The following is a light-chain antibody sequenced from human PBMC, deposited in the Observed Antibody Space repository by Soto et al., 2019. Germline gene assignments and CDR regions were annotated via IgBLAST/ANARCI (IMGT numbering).Light chain of an antibody. CDR3: QQYNNWPQT. V-gene: IGKV3-15*01. Sequence: EMVMTQSPATLSVSPGERATLSCRASQSVSSSYLAWYQQKPGQAPRLPIYGASTRATGIQARFSGSGSGTECALTISSLQSEDFAVYYCQQYNNWPQTFGQGNKLEIK. CDR1: QSVSSSY. J-gene: IGKJ2*01. CDR2: GAS.